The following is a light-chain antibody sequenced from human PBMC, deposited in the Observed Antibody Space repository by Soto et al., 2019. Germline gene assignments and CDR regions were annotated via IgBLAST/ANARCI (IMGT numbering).Light chain of an antibody. V-gene: IGLV2-14*01. CDR2: DVS. CDR3: SSYTSSSPYV. CDR1: SSGVGGYNY. Sequence: QSALTQPASVSGSPGQSITISCTGTSSGVGGYNYVSWYQQHPGKAPKLMIYDVSNRPSGVSNRFSGSKSGNTASLTISGLQADDEADYSCSSYTSSSPYVFGTGTKVTVL. J-gene: IGLJ1*01.